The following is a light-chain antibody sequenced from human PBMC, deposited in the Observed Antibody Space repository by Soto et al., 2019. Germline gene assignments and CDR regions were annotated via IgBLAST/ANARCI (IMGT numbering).Light chain of an antibody. Sequence: DIQMTQSPSSLSASVGDTVTLTCRASQSISTYLNWYQHKPGKAPKLLIYAASSLQSGVPSKFSGSGSGADFTLTISSLQPEDFALYYCQQSYMTPWTVGQGTKVDSK. J-gene: IGKJ1*01. CDR1: QSISTY. CDR2: AAS. V-gene: IGKV1-39*01. CDR3: QQSYMTPWT.